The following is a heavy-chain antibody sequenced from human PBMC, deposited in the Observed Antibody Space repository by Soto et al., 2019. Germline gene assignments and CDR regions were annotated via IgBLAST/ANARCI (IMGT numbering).Heavy chain of an antibody. CDR1: GGSFSGYY. V-gene: IGHV4-34*01. CDR2: INHSGST. J-gene: IGHJ6*02. CDR3: ARGLGYCTNGVCYSYSFYYYGMDV. Sequence: SETLSITCAFYGGSFSGYYWSWIRQPPGKGLEWIGEINHSGSTNYNPSLKSRVTISVDTSKNQFSLKLSSVTAADTAVYYCARGLGYCTNGVCYSYSFYYYGMDVWGQGTTVTVS. D-gene: IGHD2-8*01.